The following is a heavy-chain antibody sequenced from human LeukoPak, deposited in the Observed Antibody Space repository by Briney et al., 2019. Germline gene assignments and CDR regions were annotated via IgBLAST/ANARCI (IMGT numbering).Heavy chain of an antibody. J-gene: IGHJ4*02. CDR1: GFIFRSYS. CDR3: VRGGQGRDDYFDY. V-gene: IGHV3-21*05. Sequence: GGSLRLSCAASGFIFRSYSLNWARQSPGPGLEWISYIGTGGDDIYYADSVRGRFTISRDNAKNSVDLRMNSLRVEDTAVYYCVRGGQGRDDYFDYWGQGTLVTVSS. CDR2: IGTGGDDI.